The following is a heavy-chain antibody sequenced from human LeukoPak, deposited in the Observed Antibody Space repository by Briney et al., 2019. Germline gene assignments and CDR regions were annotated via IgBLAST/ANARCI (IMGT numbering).Heavy chain of an antibody. Sequence: ASVKVSCKASGYTFTGYYMHWGRQAPGQGLEWMGRINPNSGGTNYAQKFQGRVTMTRDTSISTAYMELSRLRSDDTAVYYCARDKGGYEGNNWFDPWGQGTLVTVSS. CDR1: GYTFTGYY. CDR2: INPNSGGT. J-gene: IGHJ5*02. D-gene: IGHD5-12*01. V-gene: IGHV1-2*06. CDR3: ARDKGGYEGNNWFDP.